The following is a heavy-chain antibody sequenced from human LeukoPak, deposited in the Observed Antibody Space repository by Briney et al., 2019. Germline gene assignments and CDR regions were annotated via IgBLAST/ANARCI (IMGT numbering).Heavy chain of an antibody. V-gene: IGHV3-23*01. CDR2: ISGSGVST. J-gene: IGHJ4*02. CDR3: AKEGVVVTATRYYFDF. CDR1: GFTFSSYA. D-gene: IGHD2-15*01. Sequence: PGGSLRLSCAASGFTFSSYAMSWVRQAPGKGLEWVSAISGSGVSTYYAPSAKGRFTISRDNSKNTLYLQMSSLRAEDTALYYCAKEGVVVTATRYYFDFWGQGTLVTVSS.